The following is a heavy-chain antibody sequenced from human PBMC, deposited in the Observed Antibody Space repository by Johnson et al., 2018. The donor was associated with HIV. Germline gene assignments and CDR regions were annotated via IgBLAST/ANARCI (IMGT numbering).Heavy chain of an antibody. CDR2: IGGSGVNT. J-gene: IGHJ3*02. CDR1: GFTVSSNY. Sequence: VQLVESGGGLVQPGGSLRLSCAASGFTVSSNYMSWVRQAPGKGLEWVSTIGGSGVNTYYADSVKGRFTISRDSSKNTLYLQMNSLRAADTAVYYCAKYTFDIWGQGTMVTVSS. CDR3: AKYTFDI. V-gene: IGHV3-23*04.